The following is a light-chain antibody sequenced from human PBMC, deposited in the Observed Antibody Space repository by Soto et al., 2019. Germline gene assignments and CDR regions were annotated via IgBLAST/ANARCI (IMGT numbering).Light chain of an antibody. J-gene: IGLJ2*01. CDR1: SSNIGSNY. CDR3: AAWDASLSGVV. CDR2: RNN. V-gene: IGLV1-47*01. Sequence: QSVLTQPPSASGTPGQRVTISCSGSSSNIGSNYVYWYQQLPGTAPKLLIYRNNHRPSGVPDRFSGSKSGTSASLPISGLRSEDEADYYCAAWDASLSGVVFGGGTKVTVL.